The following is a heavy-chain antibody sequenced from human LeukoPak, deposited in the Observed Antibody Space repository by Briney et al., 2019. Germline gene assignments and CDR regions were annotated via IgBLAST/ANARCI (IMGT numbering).Heavy chain of an antibody. D-gene: IGHD3-9*01. J-gene: IGHJ4*02. CDR3: ARVRYFDWFPKFDY. CDR1: GFTFSSYA. Sequence: GGSLRLSCAASGFTFSSYAMHWVRQAPGKGLEWEAVISYDGSNKYYADSVKGRFTISRDNSKNTLYLQMNSLRAEDTAVYYCARVRYFDWFPKFDYWGQGTLVTVSS. V-gene: IGHV3-30-3*01. CDR2: ISYDGSNK.